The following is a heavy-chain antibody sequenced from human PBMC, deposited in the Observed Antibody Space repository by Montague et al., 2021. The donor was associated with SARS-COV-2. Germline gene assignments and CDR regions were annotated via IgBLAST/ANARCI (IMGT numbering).Heavy chain of an antibody. J-gene: IGHJ4*02. D-gene: IGHD2-15*01. Sequence: SETLSLTCTVSGGSISGYYWTWIRQPPGKGLEWIGYIFYTGSKKFNPSLKTRVSMSLDASKNHFPLRLSAVTAADTARYYCARAQNICFIANCVNYFDLWGLGALVTVSS. CDR3: ARAQNICFIANCVNYFDL. CDR1: GGSISGYY. CDR2: IFYTGSK. V-gene: IGHV4-59*01.